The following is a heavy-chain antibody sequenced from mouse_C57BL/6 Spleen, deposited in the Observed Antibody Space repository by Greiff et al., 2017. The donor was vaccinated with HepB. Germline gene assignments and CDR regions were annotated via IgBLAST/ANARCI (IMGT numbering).Heavy chain of an antibody. V-gene: IGHV1-15*01. CDR1: GYTFTDYE. Sequence: QVHVKQSGAELVRPGASVTLSCKASGYTFTDYEMHWVKQTPVHGLEWIGAIDPETGGTAYNQKFKGKAILTADKSSSTAYMELRSLTSEDSAVYYCTREDYFHYFDYWGQGTTLTVSS. CDR2: IDPETGGT. D-gene: IGHD1-1*01. CDR3: TREDYFHYFDY. J-gene: IGHJ2*01.